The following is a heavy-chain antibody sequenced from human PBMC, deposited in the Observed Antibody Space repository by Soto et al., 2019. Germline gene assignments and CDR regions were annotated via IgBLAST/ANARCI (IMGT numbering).Heavy chain of an antibody. CDR3: ARRGPGTYFDY. D-gene: IGHD6-13*01. CDR1: GFTFSSYA. J-gene: IGHJ4*02. V-gene: IGHV3-23*01. Sequence: GSLRLSCAASGFTFSSYAMSWVRQAPGKGLEWVSTISGSGGSTYYTDSVKGRFTISRDNSKNTLYLQMNSLRAEDTAVYYCARRGPGTYFDYWGQGTLVTVSS. CDR2: ISGSGGST.